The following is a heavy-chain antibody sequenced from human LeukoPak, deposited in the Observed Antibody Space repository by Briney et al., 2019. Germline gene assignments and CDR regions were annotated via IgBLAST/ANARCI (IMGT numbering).Heavy chain of an antibody. D-gene: IGHD2-2*01. J-gene: IGHJ4*02. CDR1: GFTFSDYA. Sequence: RAGGSLRLSCAASGFTFSDYAMNWVRQAPGKGLEWVSSISSGGSYISYADSVKGRFTVSRDNAKDSLFLQTRSLRDEDTAVYYCARGPALYCTSSSCLDGVDWGQGTLVSVSS. CDR2: ISSGGSYI. CDR3: ARGPALYCTSSSCLDGVD. V-gene: IGHV3-21*01.